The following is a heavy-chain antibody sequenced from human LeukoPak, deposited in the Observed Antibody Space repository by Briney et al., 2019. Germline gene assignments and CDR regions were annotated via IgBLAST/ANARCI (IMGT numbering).Heavy chain of an antibody. CDR1: GGSISSSSYY. J-gene: IGHJ6*03. Sequence: SETLSLTCTVSGGSISSSSYYWGWIRQPPGKGLEWIGSIYHSGSTYYNPSLKSRVTISVDTSKNQFSLKLSSVTAADTAVYYCARGWIAARGGYYMDVWGKGTTVTVSS. CDR3: ARGWIAARGGYYMDV. V-gene: IGHV4-39*07. CDR2: IYHSGST. D-gene: IGHD6-6*01.